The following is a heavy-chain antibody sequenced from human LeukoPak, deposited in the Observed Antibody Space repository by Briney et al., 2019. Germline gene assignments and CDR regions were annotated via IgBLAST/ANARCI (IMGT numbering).Heavy chain of an antibody. CDR3: AAPYTSSWFDL. CDR2: IVVDSDNT. J-gene: IGHJ5*02. CDR1: GFTFTSRSA. D-gene: IGHD6-13*01. V-gene: IGHV1-58*01. Sequence: AASVKVSCKASGFTFTSRSAVQWVRQARGQRREWIGWIVVDSDNTNYAENFQERVTITRDVSASTSYMELSSLRSEDTAVYFWAAPYTSSWFDLWGQGTLVTVSS.